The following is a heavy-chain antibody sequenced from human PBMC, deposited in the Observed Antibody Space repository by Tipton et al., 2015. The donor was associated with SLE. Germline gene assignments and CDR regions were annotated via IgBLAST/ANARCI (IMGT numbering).Heavy chain of an antibody. CDR2: SSAYNGNA. D-gene: IGHD5-12*01. CDR1: GYSFTFYG. Sequence: QSGAEVKKPGASVKVSCKTSGYSFTFYGIIWVRQAPGQGLEWVGWSSAYNGNANYAKKVQGRVTMTTDTSTSTAYMELRSLRSDDTAVYYCARSIVATTDFDFWGQGTLVTVSA. CDR3: ARSIVATTDFDF. V-gene: IGHV1-18*01. J-gene: IGHJ4*02.